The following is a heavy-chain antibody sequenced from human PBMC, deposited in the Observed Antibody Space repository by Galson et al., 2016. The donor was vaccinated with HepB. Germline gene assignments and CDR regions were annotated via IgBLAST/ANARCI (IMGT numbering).Heavy chain of an antibody. CDR1: GFSFSRHS. V-gene: IGHV3-30*04. D-gene: IGHD3-3*01. CDR3: AKVTLNYDFWSGYFLVGMDV. J-gene: IGHJ6*02. Sequence: SLRLSCAASGFSFSRHSMHWVRQVPGKGLEWVAIISSKGCYKEYADAVKDRFTISRDNFKNTLYMQMNSLRPEDTAVYYCAKVTLNYDFWSGYFLVGMDVWGQGTTVTVS. CDR2: ISSKGCYK.